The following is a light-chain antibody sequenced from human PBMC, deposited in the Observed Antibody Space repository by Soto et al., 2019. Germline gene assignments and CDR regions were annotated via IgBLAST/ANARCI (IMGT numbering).Light chain of an antibody. V-gene: IGLV1-40*01. Sequence: QSVLTQPPSVSGAPGQRVTISCTGSSSNIGAGYDVHWYQQLPGTAPKLLIYGNSNRPSGVPDRFSGSKSGTSASLAITRLQAEDEADYYCQSYDSSLREVFGGGTQLTVL. CDR3: QSYDSSLREV. CDR2: GNS. CDR1: SSNIGAGYD. J-gene: IGLJ2*01.